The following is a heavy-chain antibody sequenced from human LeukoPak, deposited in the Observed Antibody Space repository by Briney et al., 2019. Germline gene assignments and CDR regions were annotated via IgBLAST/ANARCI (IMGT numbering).Heavy chain of an antibody. V-gene: IGHV4-4*02. CDR1: GGSISSSNY. CDR2: INHSGST. D-gene: IGHD6-13*01. CDR3: ASSRIARSFYSSSWYGAFDI. J-gene: IGHJ3*02. Sequence: SETLSLTCAVSGGSISSSNYWSWVRQPPGKGLDWIGEINHSGSTSYNPSLKSRVTISVDTSKNQFSLKLSSVTAADTAVYYCASSRIARSFYSSSWYGAFDIWGQGTMVTVSS.